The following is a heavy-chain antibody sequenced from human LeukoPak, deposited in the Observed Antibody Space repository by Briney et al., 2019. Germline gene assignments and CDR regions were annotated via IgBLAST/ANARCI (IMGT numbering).Heavy chain of an antibody. V-gene: IGHV3-30*03. Sequence: PGGSLRLSCAASGFTFSSYGMHWVRQAPGKGLEWVAVISYDGSNKYYADSVKGRFTISRDNSKNTLYLQMNSLRAEDTAVYFCARDRGYGYYYFDYWGQGTLVTVSS. D-gene: IGHD5-12*01. J-gene: IGHJ4*02. CDR1: GFTFSSYG. CDR2: ISYDGSNK. CDR3: ARDRGYGYYYFDY.